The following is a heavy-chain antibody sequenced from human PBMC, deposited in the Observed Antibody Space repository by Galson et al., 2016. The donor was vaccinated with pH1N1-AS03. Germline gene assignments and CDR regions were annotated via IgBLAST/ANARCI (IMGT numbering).Heavy chain of an antibody. CDR2: IWPADFDT. CDR3: ARQKYCSGGSCFLHYDAFDM. V-gene: IGHV5-51*01. D-gene: IGHD2-15*01. Sequence: QSGAEVKKPGESLKISCQASGYIFSSYWIGWVRQRPGKGLEWMGIIWPADFDTKYSPSFQGQVTISVDTSLNTAALQWSSLEASATAMYFCARQKYCSGGSCFLHYDAFDMWGQGTLVTVSS. CDR1: GYIFSSYW. J-gene: IGHJ3*02.